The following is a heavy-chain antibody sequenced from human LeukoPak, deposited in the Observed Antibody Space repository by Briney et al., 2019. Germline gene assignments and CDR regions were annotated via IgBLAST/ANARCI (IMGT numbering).Heavy chain of an antibody. CDR1: GFRISRTHL. J-gene: IGHJ4*02. V-gene: IGHV4-38-2*01. CDR3: ARVAAGNTMFDF. D-gene: IGHD6-19*01. Sequence: SETLSLTCVVSGFRISRTHLWGWIRQAPGKEMEWLGSVFHTGITYYNPSVRGRVTISVDTSSNQFSLNLYSATAADTAVYYCARVAAGNTMFDFWGRGTLVAVSS. CDR2: VFHTGIT.